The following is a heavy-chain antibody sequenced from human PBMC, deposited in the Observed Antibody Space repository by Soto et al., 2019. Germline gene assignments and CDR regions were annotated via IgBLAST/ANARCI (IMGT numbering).Heavy chain of an antibody. Sequence: QMQLQESGPRLVKPSQTLSLTCTVSGASISSGGYYWTWIRQHPAKGLEWIGFMYYNGNTNYNPSLKSRVTISVGTSKNQFSLNLSSLTAADSAVYYCARYSIGTLVNPVEDWGQGTLVTVSS. J-gene: IGHJ4*01. CDR2: MYYNGNT. CDR3: ARYSIGTLVNPVED. V-gene: IGHV4-31*03. CDR1: GASISSGGYY. D-gene: IGHD4-4*01.